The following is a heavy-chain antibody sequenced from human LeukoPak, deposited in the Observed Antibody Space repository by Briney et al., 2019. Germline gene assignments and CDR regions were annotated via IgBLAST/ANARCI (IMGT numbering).Heavy chain of an antibody. J-gene: IGHJ6*02. CDR1: GGSISSYY. CDR3: AGDTYGMDV. CDR2: IYYSGST. Sequence: SETLSLTCSVSGGSISSYYWNWIRQPPGKGLEWIGYIYYSGSTNYNPSLKSRVTISVDTSKNQFYLKLSSVTAADTAVYYCAGDTYGMDVWGQGTTVTVSS. V-gene: IGHV4-59*12.